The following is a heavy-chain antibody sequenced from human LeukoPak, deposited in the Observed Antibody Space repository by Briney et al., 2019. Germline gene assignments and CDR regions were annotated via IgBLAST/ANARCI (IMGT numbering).Heavy chain of an antibody. J-gene: IGHJ4*02. D-gene: IGHD5-18*01. Sequence: GGSLRLSCAASGFTFSSFGMHWVRQAPGRGLEWVALTWSDGSEYFYPDSVKGRFTISRDNSKNSLYLQMNSLRAEDTAVYYCARASPGGGYSYGHTSYYFDYWGQGTLVTVSS. V-gene: IGHV3-33*01. CDR3: ARASPGGGYSYGHTSYYFDY. CDR1: GFTFSSFG. CDR2: TWSDGSEY.